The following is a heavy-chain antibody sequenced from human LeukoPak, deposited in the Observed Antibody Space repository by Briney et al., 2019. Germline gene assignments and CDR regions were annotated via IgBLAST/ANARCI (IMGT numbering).Heavy chain of an antibody. Sequence: GGSLRLSCAASGFIFDDHGMHWVRQAPGKGLEWVSGISWSSGIIGYADSVKGRFTISRDDAKNSLDLQMESLRAEDSAVYYCAKDTGSPADAITMEDNAFDIWGQGTMVTVSS. CDR1: GFIFDDHG. CDR2: ISWSSGII. J-gene: IGHJ3*02. V-gene: IGHV3-9*01. D-gene: IGHD3-3*01. CDR3: AKDTGSPADAITMEDNAFDI.